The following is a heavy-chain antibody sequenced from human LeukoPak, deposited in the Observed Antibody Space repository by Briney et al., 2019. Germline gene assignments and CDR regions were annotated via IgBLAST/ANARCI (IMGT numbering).Heavy chain of an antibody. Sequence: GRSLRLSCTVSGYTFGDYAMSWFRQAPGKGLEWVGFIRTKGYGEKTEYAESVKGRFSISRDESKSIAYLQMNSLKTEDTAVYYGTRVVPYCSGGSCYSISYFDYWGQGTLVTVSS. CDR1: GYTFGDYA. CDR3: TRVVPYCSGGSCYSISYFDY. V-gene: IGHV3-49*03. CDR2: IRTKGYGEKT. D-gene: IGHD2-15*01. J-gene: IGHJ4*02.